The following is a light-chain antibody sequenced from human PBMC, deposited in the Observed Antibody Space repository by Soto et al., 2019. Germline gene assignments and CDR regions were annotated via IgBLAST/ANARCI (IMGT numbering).Light chain of an antibody. Sequence: EIVLTQSPGTLSVSPGERATLSCRASQSVSSNLAWYQQKPGQAPRLLIYGASTRASGIPGRFSGSGSGKEFTLTISGLQSEDFAVYYCQQYSKWPQTFGQGTKVDIK. CDR2: GAS. CDR1: QSVSSN. V-gene: IGKV3-15*01. J-gene: IGKJ1*01. CDR3: QQYSKWPQT.